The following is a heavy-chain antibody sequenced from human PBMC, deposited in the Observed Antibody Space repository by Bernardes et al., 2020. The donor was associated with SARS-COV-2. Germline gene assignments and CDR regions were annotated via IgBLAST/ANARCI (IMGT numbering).Heavy chain of an antibody. J-gene: IGHJ3*02. CDR2: IYPGDSDT. CDR1: GYSFTSYW. V-gene: IGHV5-51*01. D-gene: IGHD5-18*01. CDR3: ARQRGYSYGYGAFDI. Sequence: GASLKISSKGSGYSFTSYWIGWVRQMPGKGLEWMGIIYPGDSDTRYSPSFQGQVTISADKSISTAYLQWSSLKASDTAMYYCARQRGYSYGYGAFDIWGQGTMVTVSS.